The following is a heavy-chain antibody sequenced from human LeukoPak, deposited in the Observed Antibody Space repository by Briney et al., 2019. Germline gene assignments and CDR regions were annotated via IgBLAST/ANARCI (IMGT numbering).Heavy chain of an antibody. D-gene: IGHD6-13*01. J-gene: IGHJ4*02. V-gene: IGHV4-4*07. CDR3: ASGGRAAGTDY. CDR1: GGSISNYY. CDR2: VSSSGSS. Sequence: PSDTLSLTCTVSGGSISNYYWAWIRQPVGRELEWIGRVSSSGSSNYNPSPESRVTISVDASKKQFSLKLTSVTAADTAMYYCASGGRAAGTDYWGQGTLVTVSS.